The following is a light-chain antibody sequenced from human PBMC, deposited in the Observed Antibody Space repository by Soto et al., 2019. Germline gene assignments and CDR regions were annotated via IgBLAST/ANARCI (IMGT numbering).Light chain of an antibody. CDR1: QSVSNN. J-gene: IGKJ4*01. Sequence: EIVMTQSPATLSVSPGESATLSCRASQSVSNNLAWYQQKPGQAPRLLIYGASARATGIPARFSGSGSGTEFTLTISSLQSEDFAVYYCQQYNNWPLTFGRGTKVEIK. V-gene: IGKV3-15*01. CDR2: GAS. CDR3: QQYNNWPLT.